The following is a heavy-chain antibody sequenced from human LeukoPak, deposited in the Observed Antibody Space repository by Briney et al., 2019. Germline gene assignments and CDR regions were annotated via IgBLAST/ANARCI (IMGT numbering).Heavy chain of an antibody. Sequence: GESLKISCKGSGYSFSNDWIGWVRQMPGKGLEWMGIIYPGDSDARYRPSFQGQVTISADTSISTAYLQWSSLKASETAMYYCARQGRRDYGGNSGGFFDYWGQGTLVTVSS. CDR2: IYPGDSDA. CDR3: ARQGRRDYGGNSGGFFDY. J-gene: IGHJ4*02. V-gene: IGHV5-51*01. D-gene: IGHD4-23*01. CDR1: GYSFSNDW.